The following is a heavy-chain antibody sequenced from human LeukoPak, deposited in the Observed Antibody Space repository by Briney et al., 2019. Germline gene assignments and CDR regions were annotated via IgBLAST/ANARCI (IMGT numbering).Heavy chain of an antibody. CDR1: GFIFTDYG. Sequence: GGSLRLSCAASGFIFTDYGMHWVRQAPGKGLEWVAVISDDGSDKRYADSVKGRFTISRDNSKKTLYLQMNSPRPEDTALYFCARKDDSCGYPFDYWGQGTLVTVSP. CDR2: ISDDGSDK. V-gene: IGHV3-30*19. J-gene: IGHJ4*02. CDR3: ARKDDSCGYPFDY. D-gene: IGHD3-22*01.